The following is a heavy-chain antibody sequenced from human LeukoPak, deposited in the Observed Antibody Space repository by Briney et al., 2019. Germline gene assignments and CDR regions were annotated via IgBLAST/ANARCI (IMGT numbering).Heavy chain of an antibody. CDR1: GGSISRYY. D-gene: IGHD4-11*01. J-gene: IGHJ4*02. CDR3: ARGFYSPHY. V-gene: IGHV4-59*01. CDR2: IYYSGST. Sequence: SETLSLTCTVSGGSISRYYWSWIRQPPGKGLEWIGYIYYSGSTNYNPSLKSRVTISVDTSKNHFSLKLSSVTAADTAVYYCARGFYSPHYWGQGTLVSVSS.